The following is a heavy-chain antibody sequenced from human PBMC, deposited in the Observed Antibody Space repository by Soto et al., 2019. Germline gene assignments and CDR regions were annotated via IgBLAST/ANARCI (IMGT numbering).Heavy chain of an antibody. D-gene: IGHD3-10*01. J-gene: IGHJ2*01. Sequence: QEQLVQFGAEVKKPGASVKVSCEASGYSFNVYDMHWVRQAPGQGLEWMGWINLNSGGTKSAQKFQGRVTLTRDTSISTAYMELSSLRSDDTAVYFCARDASSFSLFGERVPKNWYFDLWGRGTLVTVSS. CDR1: GYSFNVYD. CDR3: ARDASSFSLFGERVPKNWYFDL. CDR2: INLNSGGT. V-gene: IGHV1-2*02.